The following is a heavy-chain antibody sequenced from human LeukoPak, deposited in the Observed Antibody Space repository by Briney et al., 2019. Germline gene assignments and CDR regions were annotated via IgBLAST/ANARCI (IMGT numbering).Heavy chain of an antibody. CDR3: ARGDNSDWYQEIDY. Sequence: GESLKISCTGSGYRFTSYWIGWVRQMPGKGLEWMGIIYPGDSDIRYSPSFQGQVTISADKSISTAFLQWSSLKTSDTALYYCARGDNSDWYQEIDYWGQGTLVTVSS. J-gene: IGHJ4*02. D-gene: IGHD6-19*01. CDR1: GYRFTSYW. CDR2: IYPGDSDI. V-gene: IGHV5-51*01.